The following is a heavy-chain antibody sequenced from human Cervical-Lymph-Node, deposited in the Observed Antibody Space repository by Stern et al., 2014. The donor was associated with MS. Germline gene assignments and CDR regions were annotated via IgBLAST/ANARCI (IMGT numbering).Heavy chain of an antibody. CDR2: IIHIFGTP. Sequence: MQLVESGAEVKQPGSSVKVSCKASGDTFSTSLITWVRQAPGQGPEWMGGIIHIFGTPNYARRFPGRVTLTADHYTNHTSMQLSGLGADDTAVYYGASGVGGSHYYDYWGQGTLVTVSS. D-gene: IGHD3-16*01. V-gene: IGHV1-69*01. CDR1: GDTFSTSL. J-gene: IGHJ4*02. CDR3: ASGVGGSHYYDY.